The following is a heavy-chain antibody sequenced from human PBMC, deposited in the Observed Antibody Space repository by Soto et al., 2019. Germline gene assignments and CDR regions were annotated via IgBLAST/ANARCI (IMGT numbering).Heavy chain of an antibody. V-gene: IGHV4-30-4*01. D-gene: IGHD6-13*01. Sequence: SETLSLTCTVSGGSISRGDYYWSWIRQPPGKGLEWIGYIYYSGSTYYNPSLKSRVTISVDTSKNQFSLKLSSVTAADTAVYYCAREASSSSWYRGGYFDYWGQGTLVTVSS. CDR3: AREASSSSWYRGGYFDY. J-gene: IGHJ4*02. CDR1: GGSISRGDYY. CDR2: IYYSGST.